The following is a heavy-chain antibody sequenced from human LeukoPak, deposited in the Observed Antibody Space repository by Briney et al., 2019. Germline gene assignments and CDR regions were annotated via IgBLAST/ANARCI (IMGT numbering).Heavy chain of an antibody. CDR1: GDSLSSGVYY. D-gene: IGHD4-23*01. V-gene: IGHV4-30-2*01. Sequence: SETLSLTCTVSGDSLSSGVYYWSWLRQPPGKGLEWIGYIYHSGTTYYNPSLQSRVTIPVDRSRNQFSLRLNSVTAADTAVYYCARDAVVMGVLDPWGQGTLVTVSS. J-gene: IGHJ5*02. CDR3: ARDAVVMGVLDP. CDR2: IYHSGTT.